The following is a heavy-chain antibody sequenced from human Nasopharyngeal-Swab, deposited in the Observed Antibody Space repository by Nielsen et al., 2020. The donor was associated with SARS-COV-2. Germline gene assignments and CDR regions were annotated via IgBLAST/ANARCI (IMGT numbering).Heavy chain of an antibody. V-gene: IGHV3-30-3*01. D-gene: IGHD6-19*01. J-gene: IGHJ4*02. CDR1: GFTFSSYA. CDR3: ARGLPAVAEYFDY. CDR2: ISYDGSNK. Sequence: GESLKISCAASGFTFSSYAMHWVRQAPGKGLEWVAVISYDGSNKYYADSVKGRFTIFRDNSKNTLYLQMNSLRAEDTAVYYCARGLPAVAEYFDYWGQGTLVTVSS.